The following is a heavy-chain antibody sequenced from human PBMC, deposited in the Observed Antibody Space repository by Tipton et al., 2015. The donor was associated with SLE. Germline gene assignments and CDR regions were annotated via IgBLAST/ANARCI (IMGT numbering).Heavy chain of an antibody. D-gene: IGHD3-10*01. CDR1: GGSISSSYYY. CDR3: AREDRINTVRGDIMDAFDI. V-gene: IGHV4-31*03. CDR2: IYYTGST. Sequence: TLSLTCTVSGGSISSSYYYWSWIRQRPGKGLEWIGNIYYTGSTYYNPSLKSRLTISLDTSKNQFSLELSSVTAADTAVYYCAREDRINTVRGDIMDAFDIWGQGTMVTVSS. J-gene: IGHJ3*02.